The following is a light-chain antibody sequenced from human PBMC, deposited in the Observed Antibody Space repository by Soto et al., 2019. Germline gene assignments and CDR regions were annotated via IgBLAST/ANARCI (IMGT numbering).Light chain of an antibody. V-gene: IGLV1-44*01. CDR1: SSNIGSHT. CDR2: SNN. Sequence: QSVLTQPPSASGTPGQRVTISCSGSSSNIGSHTVNWYQQLPGTAPKLLIYSNNQRPSGVPDRFSGSKSGTSASLAISGLQSEDEADYYCAAWDDSLNGYVFGTGTNVTV. J-gene: IGLJ1*01. CDR3: AAWDDSLNGYV.